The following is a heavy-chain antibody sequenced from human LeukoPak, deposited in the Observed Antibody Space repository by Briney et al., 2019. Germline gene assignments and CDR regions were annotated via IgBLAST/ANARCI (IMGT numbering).Heavy chain of an antibody. D-gene: IGHD3-10*01. CDR2: ISKDGSDE. Sequence: PGGSLRLSCVASGFTFSRYVIHWVRQAPGKGLEWVAVISKDGSDEYYADSVKSRFTVSRDPSKNSLYLQMNNLRGEDTAVYYCARAAPVRGVTFFDYWGQGTLITVSS. J-gene: IGHJ4*02. CDR3: ARAAPVRGVTFFDY. CDR1: GFTFSRYV. V-gene: IGHV3-30*04.